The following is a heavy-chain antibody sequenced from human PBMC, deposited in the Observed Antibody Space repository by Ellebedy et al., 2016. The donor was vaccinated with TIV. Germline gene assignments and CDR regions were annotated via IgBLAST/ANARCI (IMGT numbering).Heavy chain of an antibody. CDR3: AREPMVRGVIRRGYAMDV. CDR2: IWYDGSNK. D-gene: IGHD3-10*01. Sequence: GESLKISCAASGFTFSSYGMHWVRQAPGKGLEWVAVIWYDGSNKYYADSVKGRFTISRDNSKNTLCLQMNSLRAEDTAVYYCAREPMVRGVIRRGYAMDVWGQGPRSPSP. V-gene: IGHV3-33*01. CDR1: GFTFSSYG. J-gene: IGHJ6*02.